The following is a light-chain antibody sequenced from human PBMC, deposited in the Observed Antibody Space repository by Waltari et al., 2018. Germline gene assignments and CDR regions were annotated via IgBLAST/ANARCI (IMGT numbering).Light chain of an antibody. CDR2: GGS. J-gene: IGLJ3*02. V-gene: IGLV2-8*01. CDR3: SSYAGNNNWGV. Sequence: YQQTPGKGPILKINGGSPRPAGVPDRFSGSKSGNTASRTVSGLQAEDEADYYCSSYAGNNNWGVFGGGTKLTVL.